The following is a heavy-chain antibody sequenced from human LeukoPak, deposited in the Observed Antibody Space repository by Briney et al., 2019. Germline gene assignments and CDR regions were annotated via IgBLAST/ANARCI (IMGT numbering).Heavy chain of an antibody. J-gene: IGHJ4*02. V-gene: IGHV4-59*01. CDR1: GGSISSYY. Sequence: SETLPLTCTVSGGSISSYYWSWIRQPPGKGLEWIGYIYYSGSTNYNPSLKSRVTISIDTSKNQFSLKLSSATAADTAVYYCAREGLSLYYFDYWGQGALVTVSS. CDR3: AREGLSLYYFDY. CDR2: IYYSGST.